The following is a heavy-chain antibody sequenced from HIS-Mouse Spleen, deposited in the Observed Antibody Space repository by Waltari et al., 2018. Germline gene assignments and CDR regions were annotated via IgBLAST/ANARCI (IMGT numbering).Heavy chain of an antibody. D-gene: IGHD6-13*01. J-gene: IGHJ3*02. CDR3: AREGPGYSSSWYAFDI. CDR2: INHSGST. V-gene: IGHV4-34*01. Sequence: QVQLQQWGAGLLKPSETLSLTCAVYGGSFSGYYWSWIGEINHSGSTNYNPSLKSRVTIAVDTSKNQFSLKLSSVTAADTAVYYCAREGPGYSSSWYAFDIWGQGTMVTVSS. CDR1: GGSFSGYY.